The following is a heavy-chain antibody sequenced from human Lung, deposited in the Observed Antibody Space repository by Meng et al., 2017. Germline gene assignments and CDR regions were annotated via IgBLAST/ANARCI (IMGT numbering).Heavy chain of an antibody. D-gene: IGHD4-17*01. J-gene: IGHJ4*02. Sequence: EVRLVEAGGGLVKHGGSLRLSCAASGFSFSTHWMHWVRQAPGKGLEWVSRITGDGSSTIYADSVQGRFTMSRDNAKNTLSLQMNSLRAEDTAVYYCARGGVTTDDWGQGTLVTVSS. V-gene: IGHV3-74*01. CDR1: GFSFSTHW. CDR2: ITGDGSST. CDR3: ARGGVTTDD.